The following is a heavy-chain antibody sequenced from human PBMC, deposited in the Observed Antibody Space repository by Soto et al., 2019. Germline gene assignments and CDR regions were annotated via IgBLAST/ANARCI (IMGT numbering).Heavy chain of an antibody. CDR1: GFTFGDYA. CDR3: TRDPYGDYVHWFDP. D-gene: IGHD4-17*01. Sequence: GGSLRLSCTASGFTFGDYAMSWFRQAPGKGLEWVGFIRSKAYGGTTEYAASVKGRFTISRDDSKSIAYLQMNSLKTEDIAVYYCTRDPYGDYVHWFDPWGQGTLVTVSS. V-gene: IGHV3-49*03. J-gene: IGHJ5*02. CDR2: IRSKAYGGTT.